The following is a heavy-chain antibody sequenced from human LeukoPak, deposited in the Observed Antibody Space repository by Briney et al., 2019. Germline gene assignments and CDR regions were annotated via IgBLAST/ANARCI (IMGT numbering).Heavy chain of an antibody. D-gene: IGHD3-16*01. Sequence: ASVKVSCKVSGYTLTELSMHWVRQAPGKGLEWMGGFDPEDGETIYAQKFQGRVTMTEDTSTDTAYMELSSLRSEDTAVYYCATDKGLPLSFQHWGQGTLVTVSS. CDR3: ATDKGLPLSFQH. J-gene: IGHJ1*01. CDR1: GYTLTELS. CDR2: FDPEDGET. V-gene: IGHV1-24*01.